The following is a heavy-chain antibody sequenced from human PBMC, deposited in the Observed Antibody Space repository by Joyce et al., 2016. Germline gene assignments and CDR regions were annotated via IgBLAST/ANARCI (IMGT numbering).Heavy chain of an antibody. V-gene: IGHV1-69*02. CDR3: AGTFNYPHHDGMDV. CDR2: TIPMLNMT. J-gene: IGHJ6*02. CDR1: GGSFNKYT. D-gene: IGHD4-11*01. Sequence: QVHLVQSGAEVKKSGSSVRVSCKASGGSFNKYTVSWVRQAPGQGLAWMGRTIPMLNMTNYAQEFQGRVTITADTSTTTAYMQLTGLRFDDTAVYFCAGTFNYPHHDGMDVWGQGTTVTVSS.